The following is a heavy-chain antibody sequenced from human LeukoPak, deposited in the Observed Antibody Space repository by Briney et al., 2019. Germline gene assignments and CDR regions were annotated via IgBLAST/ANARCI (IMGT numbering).Heavy chain of an antibody. J-gene: IGHJ4*02. CDR1: GYSFTSNW. D-gene: IGHD6-13*01. CDR2: IDPSDSYT. CDR3: ASGSSSSWYDY. V-gene: IGHV5-10-1*01. Sequence: PGESLKISCKSSGYSFTSNWITWVRQMPGKGLEWMGRIDPSDSYTNYSPSFQGHVTISVDKSISTAYLQWSSLTASDIAIYYCASGSSSSWYDYWGQGTLVTVSS.